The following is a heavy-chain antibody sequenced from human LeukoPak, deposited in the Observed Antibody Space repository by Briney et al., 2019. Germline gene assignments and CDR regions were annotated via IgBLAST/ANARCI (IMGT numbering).Heavy chain of an antibody. CDR2: MNPNSGNT. D-gene: IGHD3-22*01. CDR3: ARMSYYDSSGDNWFDP. J-gene: IGHJ5*02. CDR1: GYTFTSYD. V-gene: IGHV1-8*01. Sequence: ASVKVSCKASGYTFTSYDINWVRQAPGQGLEWMGWMNPNSGNTVYAQKFQGRLTMTRDTSKSTAYMEVSSLRSEDTAVYYCARMSYYDSSGDNWFDPWGQGTLVTVSS.